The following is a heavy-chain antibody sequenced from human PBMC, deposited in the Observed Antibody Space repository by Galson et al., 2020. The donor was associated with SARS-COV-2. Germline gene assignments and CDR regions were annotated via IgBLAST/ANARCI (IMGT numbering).Heavy chain of an antibody. Sequence: SCNVPDNIVSASSMERVRPPPEKGLEGMAVYDPEDGEPIYGQHFRGRVTLTEGTSADTAYMELRGLRSGDTAVYYCASSRWLSTFDMWGQGTMVTVSS. CDR3: ASSRWLSTFDM. D-gene: IGHD2-2*01. CDR1: DNIVSASS. V-gene: IGHV1-24*01. J-gene: IGHJ3*02. CDR2: YDPEDGEP.